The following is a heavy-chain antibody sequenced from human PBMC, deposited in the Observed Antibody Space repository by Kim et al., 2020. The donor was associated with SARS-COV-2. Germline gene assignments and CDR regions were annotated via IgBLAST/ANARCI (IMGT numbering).Heavy chain of an antibody. J-gene: IGHJ6*02. D-gene: IGHD2-15*01. V-gene: IGHV3-53*04. Sequence: GGSLRLSCAASGFSVGSNYMNWVRQAPGKGLEWVSVIYSRGTIYYADSVKGRFTISRHDSENTLSLQMNSLKPEDTAVYYCAGGRGDCSGGKCYYFGLDVWGQGTTVTVSS. CDR1: GFSVGSNY. CDR3: AGGRGDCSGGKCYYFGLDV. CDR2: IYSRGTI.